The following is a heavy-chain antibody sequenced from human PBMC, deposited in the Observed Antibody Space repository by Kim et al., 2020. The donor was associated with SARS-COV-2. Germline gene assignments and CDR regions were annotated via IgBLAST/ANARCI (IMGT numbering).Heavy chain of an antibody. D-gene: IGHD3-22*01. CDR2: INHSGST. CDR3: ARVHYYDSSGYYLDTRGVDY. Sequence: SETLSLTCAVYGGSFSGYYWSWIRQPPGKGLEWIGEINHSGSTNYNPSLKSRVTISVDTSKNQFSLKLSSVTAADTAVYYCARVHYYDSSGYYLDTRGVDYWGQGTLVTVSS. J-gene: IGHJ4*02. V-gene: IGHV4-34*01. CDR1: GGSFSGYY.